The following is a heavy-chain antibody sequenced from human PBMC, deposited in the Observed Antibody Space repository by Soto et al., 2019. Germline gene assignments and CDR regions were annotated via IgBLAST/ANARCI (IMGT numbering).Heavy chain of an antibody. CDR3: AKDLVLSCLSVLRPFRDSG. J-gene: IGHJ4*02. CDR2: ISGSGGST. Sequence: GGSLRLSCAASGFTFSSYAMSWVRQAPGKGLEWVSAISGSGGSTYYADSVKGRFTISRDNSKNTLYLQMNSLRAEDTAVYYCAKDLVLSCLSVLRPFRDSGWSQGTLVTVSS. D-gene: IGHD3-3*01. V-gene: IGHV3-23*01. CDR1: GFTFSSYA.